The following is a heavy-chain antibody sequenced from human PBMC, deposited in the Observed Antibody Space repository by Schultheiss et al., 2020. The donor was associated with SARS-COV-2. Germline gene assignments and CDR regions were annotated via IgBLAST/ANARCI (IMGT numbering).Heavy chain of an antibody. CDR1: GGSISSSNW. V-gene: IGHV4-4*02. D-gene: IGHD2-8*02. CDR2: IYHSGST. J-gene: IGHJ4*02. CDR3: AREVGYCTGGVCENDY. Sequence: SETLSLTCAVSGGSISSSNWWSWVRQPPGKGLEWIGEIYHSGSTNYNPSLKSRVTISVDTSKNQFSLKLSSVTAADTAVYYCAREVGYCTGGVCENDYWGQGTLVTVSS.